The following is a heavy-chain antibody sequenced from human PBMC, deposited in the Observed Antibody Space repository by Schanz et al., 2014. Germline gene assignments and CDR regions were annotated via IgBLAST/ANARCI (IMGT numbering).Heavy chain of an antibody. J-gene: IGHJ6*02. CDR3: AKIWKAHPLTGRPGWSDGMDV. CDR1: GITFSDYA. CDR2: IASGGSHT. D-gene: IGHD3-3*01. V-gene: IGHV3-23*01. Sequence: EVQLLESGGALEQPGGSLRLSCAASGITFSDYAMSWVRQAPGKGLEWVSTIASGGSHTFYADSVTGRFTISGDNSKNTLFLQMNSLRVEDTAIYYCAKIWKAHPLTGRPGWSDGMDVSGHGTTV.